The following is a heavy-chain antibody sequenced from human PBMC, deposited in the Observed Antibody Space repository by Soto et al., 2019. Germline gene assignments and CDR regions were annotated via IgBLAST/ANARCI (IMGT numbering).Heavy chain of an antibody. D-gene: IGHD4-17*01. CDR3: AHRQRTVYFDY. J-gene: IGHJ4*02. V-gene: IGHV2-5*02. Sequence: SGPTLVNPTQTLTLTCTFSGFLLSTSGVGVGWIRQPPGKALEWLALFYWDEDKRYSPSLKSRLTITKDTSKNQVVLTMTNMDPVDTATYYCAHRQRTVYFDYWGQGTLVTVSS. CDR1: GFLLSTSGVG. CDR2: FYWDEDK.